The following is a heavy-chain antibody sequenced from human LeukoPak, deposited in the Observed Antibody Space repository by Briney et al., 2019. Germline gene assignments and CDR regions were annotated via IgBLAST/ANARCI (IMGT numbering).Heavy chain of an antibody. CDR3: TTEDNWMARGI. CDR2: IKSKTDGGTT. V-gene: IGHV3-15*01. CDR1: GFTFSNAW. D-gene: IGHD1-1*01. J-gene: IGHJ3*02. Sequence: PGESLRLSCAASGFTFSNAWMSWVRQAPGKGLEWVGRIKSKTDGGTTDYAAPVKGRFTISRDDSKNTVDLQMNRLKIEDTGVYYCTTEDNWMARGIWGQGTMVTVSS.